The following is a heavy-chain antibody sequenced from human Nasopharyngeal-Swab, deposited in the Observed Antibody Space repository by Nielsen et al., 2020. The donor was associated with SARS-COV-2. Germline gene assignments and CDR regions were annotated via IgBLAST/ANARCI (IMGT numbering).Heavy chain of an antibody. CDR2: INAGNGNT. V-gene: IGHV1-3*01. CDR1: GYTFTSYV. J-gene: IGHJ4*02. CDR3: ARSPRYYDSSGKLDY. Sequence: ASVKVSCKASGYTFTSYVMHWVRQAPGQRLEWMGWINAGNGNTKYSQKFQGRVTITRDTSASTAYMELSSLRSEDTAVYYCARSPRYYDSSGKLDYWGQGTLVTVSS. D-gene: IGHD3-22*01.